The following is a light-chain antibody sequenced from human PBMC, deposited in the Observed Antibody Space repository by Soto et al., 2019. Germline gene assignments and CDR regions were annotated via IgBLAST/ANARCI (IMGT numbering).Light chain of an antibody. V-gene: IGLV2-14*01. CDR3: SSYTSSSTLYV. CDR2: DVS. J-gene: IGLJ1*01. CDR1: SSDVGGYNY. Sequence: QAVVTQPASVSGSPGQSITISCTGNSSDVGGYNYVSWYQQHPGKAPKLMIYDVSNRPSGVSNRFSGSKSGNTASLTISGLQAVDEADYYCSSYTSSSTLYVFGTGTKVTVL.